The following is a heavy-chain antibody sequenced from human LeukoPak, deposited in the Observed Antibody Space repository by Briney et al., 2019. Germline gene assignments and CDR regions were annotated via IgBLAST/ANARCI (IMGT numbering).Heavy chain of an antibody. Sequence: GGSLRLSCAAPGFTFSSYGMHWVRQAPGKGLEWVAVIWYDGSNKYYADSVKGRFTISRDNSKNTLYLQMNSLRAEDTAVYYCARDTYYDFWKGYGMDVWGQGTTVTVSS. D-gene: IGHD3-3*01. J-gene: IGHJ6*02. V-gene: IGHV3-33*01. CDR3: ARDTYYDFWKGYGMDV. CDR1: GFTFSSYG. CDR2: IWYDGSNK.